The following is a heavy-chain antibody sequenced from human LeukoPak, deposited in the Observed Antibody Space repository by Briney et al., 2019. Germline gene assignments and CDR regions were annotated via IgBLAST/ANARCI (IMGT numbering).Heavy chain of an antibody. J-gene: IGHJ3*02. V-gene: IGHV3-30-3*01. CDR2: ISYDGSNK. CDR3: ARGKGRDSGAFDI. D-gene: IGHD2-15*01. Sequence: GGSLRLSCAASGFTFSSYAMHWVRQAPGEGLEWVAVISYDGSNKYYADSVKGRFTISRDNSKNTLYLQMNSLRAEDTAVYYCARGKGRDSGAFDIWGQGTMVTVSS. CDR1: GFTFSSYA.